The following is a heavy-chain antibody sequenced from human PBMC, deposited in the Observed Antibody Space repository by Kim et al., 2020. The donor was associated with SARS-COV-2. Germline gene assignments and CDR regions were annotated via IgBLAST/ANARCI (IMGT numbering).Heavy chain of an antibody. D-gene: IGHD6-13*01. CDR3: ASGAAAGILSVDY. J-gene: IGHJ4*02. V-gene: IGHV3-21*01. CDR1: GFTFSSYS. CDR2: ISSSSSYI. Sequence: GGSLRLSCAASGFTFSSYSMNWVRQAPGKGLEWVSSISSSSSYIYYADSVKGRFTISRDNAKNSLYLQMNSLRAEDTAVYYCASGAAAGILSVDYWGQGTLVTVSS.